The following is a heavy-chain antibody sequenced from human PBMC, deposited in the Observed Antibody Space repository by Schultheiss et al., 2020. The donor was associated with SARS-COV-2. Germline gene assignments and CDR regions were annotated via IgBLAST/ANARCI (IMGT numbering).Heavy chain of an antibody. CDR2: RSYSGNT. Sequence: SETLSLTCAVYGGSFSGYYWSWIRQPPGKGLEWIGYRSYSGNTNYNPSLKSRVTISLDTSKNQFSLKLSSVTAADTAVYYCASSGYSSRLGAFDIWGQGTMVTVSS. CDR3: ASSGYSSRLGAFDI. V-gene: IGHV4-59*08. J-gene: IGHJ3*02. D-gene: IGHD6-19*01. CDR1: GGSFSGYY.